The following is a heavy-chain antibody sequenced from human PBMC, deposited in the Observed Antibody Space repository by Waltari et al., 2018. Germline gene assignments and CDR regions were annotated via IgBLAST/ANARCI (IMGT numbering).Heavy chain of an antibody. CDR3: ARARDEKTAMVYFDH. CDR1: GFNVSSHH. D-gene: IGHD3-10*01. V-gene: IGHV3-66*02. CDR2: LYDAGSS. J-gene: IGHJ4*02. Sequence: EVQVVESGGGLVHPGESLRLSCAASGFNVSSHHMSWVRQAPGKGLEWFSLLYDAGSSYYPDSVRGRFTISRDNSKNTVHLQMNSLRVDDTATYYCARARDEKTAMVYFDHWGQGTLVSVSS.